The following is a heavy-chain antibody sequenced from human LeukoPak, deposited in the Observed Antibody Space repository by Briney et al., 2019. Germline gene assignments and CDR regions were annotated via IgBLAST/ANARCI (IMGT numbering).Heavy chain of an antibody. V-gene: IGHV1-3*01. CDR3: ARVGSLGYCSGGSCYSEDY. CDR1: GYTFTSYA. J-gene: IGHJ4*02. D-gene: IGHD2-15*01. CDR2: INAGNGNT. Sequence: ASVKVSCKASGYTFTSYAMHWVRQAPGQRLEWMGWINAGNGNTKYSQKFQGRVTITRDTSASTAYMELSSLRSEDTAVYYCARVGSLGYCSGGSCYSEDYWGQGTLVTVSS.